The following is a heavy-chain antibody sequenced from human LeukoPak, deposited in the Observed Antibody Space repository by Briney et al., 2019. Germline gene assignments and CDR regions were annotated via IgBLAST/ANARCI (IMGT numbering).Heavy chain of an antibody. Sequence: SETLSLTCTVSGDSVSSSSSYWGWIRQPPGKGLEWIGDIYYTGTTKYNPSLRSRLTMSLDTSRNQLSLKLTSVTAADTAVYYCARRGTGSGWSFDYWGQGTLVTVSS. D-gene: IGHD6-19*01. CDR2: IYYTGTT. CDR1: GDSVSSSSSY. CDR3: ARRGTGSGWSFDY. J-gene: IGHJ4*02. V-gene: IGHV4-39*01.